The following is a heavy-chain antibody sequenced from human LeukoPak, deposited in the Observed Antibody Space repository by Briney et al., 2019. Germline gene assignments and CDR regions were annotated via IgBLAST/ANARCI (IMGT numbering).Heavy chain of an antibody. D-gene: IGHD5-18*01. V-gene: IGHV3-30*18. CDR1: GFTFSSYG. Sequence: GGSLRLSCAASGFTFSSYGMHWVRQAPGKGLEWVAVISYDGSNKYYADSVKGRFTISRDNSKNTLYLQMNSLRAEDTAVYYCAKGGPGIPDYWGQGPLVTVPS. J-gene: IGHJ4*02. CDR2: ISYDGSNK. CDR3: AKGGPGIPDY.